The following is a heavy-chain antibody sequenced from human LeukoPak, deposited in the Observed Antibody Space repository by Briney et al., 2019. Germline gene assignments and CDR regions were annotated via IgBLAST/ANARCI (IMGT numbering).Heavy chain of an antibody. CDR2: IYHSGST. CDR1: GGSISSSNW. Sequence: SGTLSLTCAVSGGSISSSNWWSWVRQPPGKGLEWIGEIYHSGSTNYNPSLKSRVTISVDTSKNQFSLKLSSVIAADTAVYYCARQARRSQFDYWGQGTLVTVSS. J-gene: IGHJ4*02. V-gene: IGHV4-4*02. CDR3: ARQARRSQFDY.